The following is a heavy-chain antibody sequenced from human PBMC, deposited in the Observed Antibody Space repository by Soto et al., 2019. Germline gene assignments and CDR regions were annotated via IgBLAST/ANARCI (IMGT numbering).Heavy chain of an antibody. D-gene: IGHD3-3*01. CDR1: GYSFTSYW. J-gene: IGHJ6*03. V-gene: IGHV5-51*01. CDR3: ARLSAYDFWSGYPTYYYMDV. Sequence: PGESLKISCKGSGYSFTSYWIGWVRQMPGKGLEWMGIIYPGDSDTRYSPSFQGQVTISADKSISTAYLQWSSLKASDTAMYYCARLSAYDFWSGYPTYYYMDVWGKGT. CDR2: IYPGDSDT.